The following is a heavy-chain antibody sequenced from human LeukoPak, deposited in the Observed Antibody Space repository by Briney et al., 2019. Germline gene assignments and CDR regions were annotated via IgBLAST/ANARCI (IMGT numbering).Heavy chain of an antibody. CDR3: ARSGSGSYYYYYYYGMDV. J-gene: IGHJ6*04. CDR1: GFTFSSYG. Sequence: GRSLRLSCAASGFTFSSYGMHWVRQAPGKGLEWVAVIWCDGSNKYYADSVKGRFTISRDNSKNTLYLQMNSLRAEDTAVYYCARSGSGSYYYYYYYGMDVWGKGTTVTVSS. CDR2: IWCDGSNK. D-gene: IGHD3-10*01. V-gene: IGHV3-33*01.